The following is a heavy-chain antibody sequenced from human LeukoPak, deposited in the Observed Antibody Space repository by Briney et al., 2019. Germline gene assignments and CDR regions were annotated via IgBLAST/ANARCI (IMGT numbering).Heavy chain of an antibody. D-gene: IGHD3-10*01. CDR2: ISYDGSNK. CDR1: GFTFSSYA. CDR3: ARDAGRPGALDY. J-gene: IGHJ4*02. V-gene: IGHV3-30*07. Sequence: PGGSLRLSCAASGFTFSSYAMHWVRQAPGKGLEWVAVISYDGSNKYYADSVKGRFTISRDNSENTLYLQMNSLRAEDTAVYYCARDAGRPGALDYWGQGTLVTVSP.